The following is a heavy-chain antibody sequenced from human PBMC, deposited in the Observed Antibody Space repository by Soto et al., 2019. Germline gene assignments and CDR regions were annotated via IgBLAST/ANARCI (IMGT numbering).Heavy chain of an antibody. CDR3: ATIGYCSSTSCQYSYYDYGMDV. D-gene: IGHD2-2*01. CDR1: GFTFSSYA. V-gene: IGHV3-23*01. CDR2: ISGSGGST. J-gene: IGHJ6*04. Sequence: GGSLRLSCAASGFTFSSYAMSWVRQAPGKGLEWVSAISGSGGSTYYADSVKGRFTISRDNSKNTLYLQMNSLRAEDTAVYYCATIGYCSSTSCQYSYYDYGMDVWRKGTTVTVS.